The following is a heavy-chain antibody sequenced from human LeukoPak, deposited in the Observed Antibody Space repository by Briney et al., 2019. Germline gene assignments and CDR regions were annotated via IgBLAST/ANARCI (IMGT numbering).Heavy chain of an antibody. CDR1: DFKIRNYY. CDR2: ISSSSSYI. CDR3: ARDTSLSYYGMDV. J-gene: IGHJ6*02. Sequence: PGGSLRLSCAASDFKIRNYYISWVRQAPGKGLEWVSSISSSSSYIYYADSVKGRFTISRDNAKNSLYLQMNSLRAEDTAVYYCARDTSLSYYGMDVWGQGTTVTVSS. V-gene: IGHV3-21*01. D-gene: IGHD2/OR15-2a*01.